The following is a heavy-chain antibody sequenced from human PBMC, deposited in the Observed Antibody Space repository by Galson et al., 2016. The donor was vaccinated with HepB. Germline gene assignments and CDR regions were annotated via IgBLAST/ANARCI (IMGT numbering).Heavy chain of an antibody. V-gene: IGHV3-15*01. CDR3: ARDQCGPECYQPDY. Sequence: SLRLSCAASGFTFSSAWMSWVRQAPGKGLEWVGRIRSKTDGGTTDYAAPVRGSFTITRDDSKNTLYLQMNSLKTEDTAVYYCARDQCGPECYQPDYLGQGTLVTVSS. D-gene: IGHD2-21*01. J-gene: IGHJ4*02. CDR2: IRSKTDGGTT. CDR1: GFTFSSAW.